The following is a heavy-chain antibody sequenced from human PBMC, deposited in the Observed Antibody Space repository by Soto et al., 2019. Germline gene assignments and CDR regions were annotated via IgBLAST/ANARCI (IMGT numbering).Heavy chain of an antibody. CDR3: ARGSKAGDYDSNPHLGNWFDP. CDR2: INHSGST. V-gene: IGHV4-34*01. D-gene: IGHD3-22*01. J-gene: IGHJ5*02. Sequence: LPETLSLTCAVYGGSFSGYYWSWIRQPPGKGLEWIGEINHSGSTNYNPSLKSRVTISVDTSKNQFSLKLSSVTAADTAVYYCARGSKAGDYDSNPHLGNWFDPWGQGTLVTVSS. CDR1: GGSFSGYY.